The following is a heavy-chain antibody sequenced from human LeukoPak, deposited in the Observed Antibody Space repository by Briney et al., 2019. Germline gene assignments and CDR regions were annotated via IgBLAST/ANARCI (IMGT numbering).Heavy chain of an antibody. Sequence: SETLSLTCAVYGGSFSGYYWSWIRQPPGKGLEWIGEINHSGSTNYNPSLKSRVTISVDTSKNQFSLKLSSVTAADTAVYYCARDGAARDYYYYYMDVWGKGTTVTVSS. D-gene: IGHD6-6*01. CDR3: ARDGAARDYYYYYMDV. CDR1: GGSFSGYY. J-gene: IGHJ6*03. V-gene: IGHV4-34*01. CDR2: INHSGST.